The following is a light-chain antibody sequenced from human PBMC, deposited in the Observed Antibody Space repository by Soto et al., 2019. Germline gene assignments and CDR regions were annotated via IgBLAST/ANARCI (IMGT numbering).Light chain of an antibody. CDR2: GAS. Sequence: EIVLTQSPGTLSLSPGERATLSFRASQSVSSSYLAWYQQKPGQAPRLLIYGASSRATGIPDRFSGSGSGTTFTLTISRLEPEDFAAYYCQQYGSSPPACGGGTKVEIK. V-gene: IGKV3-20*01. CDR3: QQYGSSPPA. J-gene: IGKJ4*01. CDR1: QSVSSSY.